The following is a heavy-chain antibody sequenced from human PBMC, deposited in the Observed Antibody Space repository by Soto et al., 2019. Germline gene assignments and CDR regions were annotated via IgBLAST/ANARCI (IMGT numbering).Heavy chain of an antibody. CDR2: IWYDGSKD. V-gene: IGHV3-33*01. D-gene: IGHD2-2*02. Sequence: GSLRLSCEGSGFSFNDYGMHWVRQAPGKGLGWVAAIWYDGSKDYHADSVKGRFTISRSNSKNTLFLQMNDLRVEDTALYYCARDLGIQRWSEGFYNGLDVWGQGTTVTSP. CDR3: ARDLGIQRWSEGFYNGLDV. CDR1: GFSFNDYG. J-gene: IGHJ6*02.